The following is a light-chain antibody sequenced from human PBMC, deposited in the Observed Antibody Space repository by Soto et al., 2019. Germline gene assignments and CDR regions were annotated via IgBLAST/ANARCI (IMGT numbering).Light chain of an antibody. CDR2: KVP. Sequence: QSALTQPASVSGSPGQSITISCTGTSSDVGSYDLVSWYQQRPGTAPSLMIFKVPRRPSGISTRFSGSKSGNTASLTISGFQAVDEADYFCCSYTSTNTLVFGGGTKLTVL. CDR1: SSDVGSYDL. J-gene: IGLJ2*01. CDR3: CSYTSTNTLV. V-gene: IGLV2-23*02.